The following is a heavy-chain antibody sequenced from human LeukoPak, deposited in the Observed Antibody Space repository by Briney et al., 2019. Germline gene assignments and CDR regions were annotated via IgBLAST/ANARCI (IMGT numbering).Heavy chain of an antibody. CDR2: INWNGGST. CDR1: GFTFDDYG. CDR3: AKAFRGYSYGSFDY. J-gene: IGHJ4*02. Sequence: GGSLKLSCAASGFTFDDYGMSWVRQTPGKGLEWVSGINWNGGSTGYADSVKGRFTISRDKVKKSLYLQMNSLRAEDTALYYCAKAFRGYSYGSFDYWGQGTLVTVSS. D-gene: IGHD5-18*01. V-gene: IGHV3-20*04.